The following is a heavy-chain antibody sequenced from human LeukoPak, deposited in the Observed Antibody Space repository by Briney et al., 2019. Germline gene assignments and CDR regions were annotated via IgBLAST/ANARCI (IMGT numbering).Heavy chain of an antibody. V-gene: IGHV3-23*01. J-gene: IGHJ6*02. D-gene: IGHD5-24*01. CDR1: GFTFSTHW. CDR2: LNGDNT. CDR3: ATDRFYNLNV. Sequence: GGSLRLSCAASGFTFSTHWMSWVRQAPGKGLEWVSALNGDNTYYADSVKGRFTVSRDNSKNTLYLQMNSLTAEDTAVYYCATDRFYNLNVWGQGTAVTVSS.